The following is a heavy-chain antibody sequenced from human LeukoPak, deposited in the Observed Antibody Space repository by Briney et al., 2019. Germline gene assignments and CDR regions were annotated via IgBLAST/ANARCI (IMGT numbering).Heavy chain of an antibody. CDR3: AKHMGDSEYYGLDV. D-gene: IGHD3-16*01. J-gene: IGHJ6*02. Sequence: PGGSLRLSCAASGFTFSSYAMSCVRQAPGKGLEWVSSFSGSGGRTYYADSAQARFTISRDSSKNTLYLQMNSLTAEDTAVYYCAKHMGDSEYYGLDVWGQGTTVSVSS. V-gene: IGHV3-23*01. CDR2: FSGSGGRT. CDR1: GFTFSSYA.